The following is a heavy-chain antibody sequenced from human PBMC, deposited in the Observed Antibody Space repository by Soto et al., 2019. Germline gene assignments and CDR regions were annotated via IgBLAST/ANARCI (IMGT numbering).Heavy chain of an antibody. CDR2: IYPGDSDT. J-gene: IGHJ4*02. D-gene: IGHD3-22*01. Sequence: GESLKISCKGSGYSFTSYWIGWVRQMPGKGLEWMGIIYPGDSDTRYSPSFQGQVTISADKSISTAYLQWSSLKASDTAMYYCARHDGLASDDYYDSSGYWLNWGQGTLVTVSS. V-gene: IGHV5-51*01. CDR1: GYSFTSYW. CDR3: ARHDGLASDDYYDSSGYWLN.